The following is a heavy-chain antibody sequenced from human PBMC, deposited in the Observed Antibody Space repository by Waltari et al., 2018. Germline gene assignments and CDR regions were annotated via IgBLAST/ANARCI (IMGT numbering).Heavy chain of an antibody. V-gene: IGHV4-39*01. CDR1: GGSINSRGYY. D-gene: IGHD3-10*01. CDR2: IYYRGST. CDR3: ARHESWSGVGNY. Sequence: QLQLQESGPGLVKHSETLSLTCTVSGGSINSRGYYWGWIRQPPGKGLEWIGSIYYRGSTYYNPSLKSRVTISVDTSKNQFSLKVSSVTAADTAVYYCARHESWSGVGNYWGQGALVTVSS. J-gene: IGHJ4*02.